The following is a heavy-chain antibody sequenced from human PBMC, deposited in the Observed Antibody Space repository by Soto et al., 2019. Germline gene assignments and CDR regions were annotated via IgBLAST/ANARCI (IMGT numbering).Heavy chain of an antibody. Sequence: KPSETLSLTCTVSGGSISSGDYYWSWIRQPPGKGLEWIGYIYYSGSTYYNPSLKSRVTISVDTSKNQFSLKLSSVTAADTAVYYCARGLDTAMVVFDYWGQGTLVTVSS. CDR2: IYYSGST. J-gene: IGHJ4*02. CDR3: ARGLDTAMVVFDY. CDR1: GGSISSGDYY. D-gene: IGHD5-18*01. V-gene: IGHV4-30-4*01.